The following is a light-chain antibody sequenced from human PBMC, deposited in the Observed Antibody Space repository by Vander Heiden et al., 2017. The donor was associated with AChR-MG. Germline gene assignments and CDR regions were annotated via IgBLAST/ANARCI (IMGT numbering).Light chain of an antibody. CDR3: QHHNT. V-gene: IGKV3-20*01. CDR2: GAS. Sequence: IVLTQSPGTLSSSAGERTTLSCRASQTVGSDYVAWYQQKPGQAPRLLIYGASTRAAGIPDRFSGSGSGTDFTLTISRLEPEDFAGDDSQHHNTFGHGTKVDIK. J-gene: IGKJ3*01. CDR1: QTVGSDY.